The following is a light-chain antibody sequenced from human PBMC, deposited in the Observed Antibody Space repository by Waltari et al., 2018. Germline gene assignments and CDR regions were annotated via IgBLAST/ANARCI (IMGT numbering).Light chain of an antibody. CDR1: SSNTGRAI. Sequence: QPVLTQPPSVSGTPGQRVSIPCSGSSSNTGRAIVNWYQQHPGTAPKLVMFANSQRPSGVPDRYSGSKAGTSASLAISGLQSEDEADYYCEARDDSLDDVVFGGGTKLTVL. CDR3: EARDDSLDDVV. J-gene: IGLJ2*01. CDR2: ANS. V-gene: IGLV1-44*01.